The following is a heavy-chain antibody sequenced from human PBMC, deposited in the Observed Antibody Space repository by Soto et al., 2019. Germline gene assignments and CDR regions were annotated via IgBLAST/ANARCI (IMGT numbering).Heavy chain of an antibody. CDR2: INPILGTP. CDR3: ARGGVDVDAPSAFDY. V-gene: IGHV1-69*01. CDR1: GLTYSSSA. D-gene: IGHD5-12*01. Sequence: QVQLVQSGAEVRKPGSSVKVSCKASGLTYSSSAISWVRQAPGQGPEWMGGINPILGTPDYAPKFQGRVTTTADESTRTVYMDLGSLRSEVTAMYYFARGGVDVDAPSAFDYWGQGTLVTVSS. J-gene: IGHJ4*02.